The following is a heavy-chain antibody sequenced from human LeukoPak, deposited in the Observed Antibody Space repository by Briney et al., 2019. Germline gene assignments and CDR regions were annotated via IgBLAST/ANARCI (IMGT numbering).Heavy chain of an antibody. Sequence: GGSLRLSCAASGFTFDNHIISWIRQAPGKGLEWVANMRQDGSEKFYADSVRGRFTVSRDNAKNSLYLHMNSLRVEDTALYFCAREGQVFDYWGQGTLVTVSS. J-gene: IGHJ4*02. CDR3: AREGQVFDY. CDR1: GFTFDNHI. CDR2: MRQDGSEK. V-gene: IGHV3-7*01.